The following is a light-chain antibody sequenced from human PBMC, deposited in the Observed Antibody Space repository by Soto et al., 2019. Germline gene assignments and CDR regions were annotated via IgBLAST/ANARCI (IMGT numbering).Light chain of an antibody. V-gene: IGKV1-17*01. CDR1: QSINNY. J-gene: IGKJ1*01. Sequence: IPLTPSPASLSVSVRDSVPITLRASQSINNYLNWFQQKPGKVPKRLIYAASSLQSGVPSRFSGSGSGTEFTLTISSLQPEDFAPYYCLQHNIYPRTFGQGTNVDIK. CDR2: AAS. CDR3: LQHNIYPRT.